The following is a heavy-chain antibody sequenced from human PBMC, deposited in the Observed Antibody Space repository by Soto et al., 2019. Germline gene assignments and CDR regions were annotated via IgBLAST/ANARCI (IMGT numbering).Heavy chain of an antibody. CDR3: AIDATTAVTRYHEE. Sequence: SATLSLTCTFSGGSIISGGYYWSWIRQHPGKGLEWIGYIYYTGTTYYNPSLKSRVTISIDTSKKQISLKLSSVTAADTAVYFWAIDATTAVTRYHEEWGKGTLVTVYS. CDR2: IYYTGTT. J-gene: IGHJ4*02. CDR1: GGSIISGGYY. V-gene: IGHV4-31*03. D-gene: IGHD4-17*01.